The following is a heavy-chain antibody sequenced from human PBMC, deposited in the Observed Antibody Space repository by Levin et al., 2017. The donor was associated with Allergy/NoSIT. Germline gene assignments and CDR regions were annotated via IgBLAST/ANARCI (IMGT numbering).Heavy chain of an antibody. V-gene: IGHV3-64D*06. CDR2: ISSNGGST. CDR3: VKDLSRVGLDY. D-gene: IGHD1-26*01. J-gene: IGHJ4*02. CDR1: GFTFSSYA. Sequence: GESLKISCSASGFTFSSYAMHWVRQAPGKGLEYVSAISSNGGSTYYADSVKGRFTISRDNSKNTLYLQMSSLRAEDTAVYYCVKDLSRVGLDYWGQGTLVTVSS.